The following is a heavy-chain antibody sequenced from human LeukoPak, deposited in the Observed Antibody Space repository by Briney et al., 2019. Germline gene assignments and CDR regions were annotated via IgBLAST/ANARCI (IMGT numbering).Heavy chain of an antibody. Sequence: SETLSLTCTVSGGSISSYYWSWIRQPPGKGLEWIGYIYYSGSTNYNPSLKSRVTISVDTSKNQFSLKLSSVTAADTAVYYCAKDSTVTILDYWGQGTLVTVSS. CDR2: IYYSGST. D-gene: IGHD4-11*01. J-gene: IGHJ4*02. CDR3: AKDSTVTILDY. V-gene: IGHV4-59*01. CDR1: GGSISSYY.